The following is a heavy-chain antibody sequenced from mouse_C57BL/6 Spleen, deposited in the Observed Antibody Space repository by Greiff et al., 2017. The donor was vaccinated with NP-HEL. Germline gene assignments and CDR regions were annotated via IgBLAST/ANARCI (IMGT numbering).Heavy chain of an antibody. J-gene: IGHJ3*01. V-gene: IGHV5-4*01. Sequence: EVQRVESGGGLVKPGGSLKLSCAASGFTFSSYAMSWVRQTPEKRLEWVATISDGGSYTYYPDNVKGRFTISRDHAKNNLYLQMSHLKSEDTAMYYCARAHGAWFAYWGQGTLFTVSA. CDR2: ISDGGSYT. CDR3: ARAHGAWFAY. CDR1: GFTFSSYA.